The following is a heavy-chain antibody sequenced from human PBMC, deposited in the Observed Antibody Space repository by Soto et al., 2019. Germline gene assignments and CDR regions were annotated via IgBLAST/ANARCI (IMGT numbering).Heavy chain of an antibody. CDR1: GSNFNDYG. J-gene: IGHJ4*02. D-gene: IGHD2-21*02. CDR2: ISWTGGPI. V-gene: IGHV3-9*01. CDR3: TKDIRRNGDYGPHYFDY. Sequence: EVQLGGPGGGLENLGRSLGLPVAAPGSNFNDYGLHGVRKFPGKGLEGVSGISWTGGPIGYSDSVKGRFTISRDNAKNSLYLQMNSLRAEDTALYYCTKDIRRNGDYGPHYFDYWGQGTLVTVSS.